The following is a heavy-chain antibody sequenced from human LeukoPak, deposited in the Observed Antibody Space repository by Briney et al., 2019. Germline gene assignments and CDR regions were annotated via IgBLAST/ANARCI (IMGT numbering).Heavy chain of an antibody. Sequence: PSETLSLTCTVSGYSISSGYYWGWIRQPPGKGLEWIGSIYHSGSTYYNPSLKSRVTISVDTSKNQFSLKLSSVTAADTAVYYCARALNYDVHPDAFDIWGQGTMVTVSS. CDR2: IYHSGST. V-gene: IGHV4-38-2*02. CDR3: ARALNYDVHPDAFDI. D-gene: IGHD3-3*01. J-gene: IGHJ3*02. CDR1: GYSISSGYY.